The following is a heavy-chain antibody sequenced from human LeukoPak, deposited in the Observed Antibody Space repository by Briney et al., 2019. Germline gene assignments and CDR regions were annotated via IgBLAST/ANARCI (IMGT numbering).Heavy chain of an antibody. CDR3: AKDVVPDSGWDIDY. CDR1: GFTFRSYA. Sequence: PGGSLRLSCAASGFTFRSYAMHWVRQAPGKGLEWVAVISYDGSNKYYADSVKGRFTISRDNSKNTLYLQMNSLRVEDTAIYYCAKDVVPDSGWDIDYWGQGTLVTVSS. J-gene: IGHJ4*02. CDR2: ISYDGSNK. V-gene: IGHV3-30-3*01. D-gene: IGHD6-19*01.